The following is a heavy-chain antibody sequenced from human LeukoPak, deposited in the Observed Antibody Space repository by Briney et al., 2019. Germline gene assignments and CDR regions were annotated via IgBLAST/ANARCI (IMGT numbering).Heavy chain of an antibody. CDR1: GGSFSGYY. Sequence: SETLSLTCAVYGGSFSGYYWSWIPQPPGKGLVWIGEINQSGSTNYNPSLKSRVTISVDTSKNQFSLKLSSVTAADTAVYYCACYRDYGPNYFDYWGQGTLVTVSS. J-gene: IGHJ4*02. CDR2: INQSGST. V-gene: IGHV4-34*01. D-gene: IGHD4-17*01. CDR3: ACYRDYGPNYFDY.